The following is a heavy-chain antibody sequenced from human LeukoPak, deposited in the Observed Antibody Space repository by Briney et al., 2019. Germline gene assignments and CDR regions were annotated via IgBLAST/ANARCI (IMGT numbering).Heavy chain of an antibody. V-gene: IGHV4-34*01. CDR2: INHSGST. D-gene: IGHD4-11*01. CDR1: GGSFSGYY. Sequence: SETLSLTCAVYGGSFSGYYWSWIRQPPGKGLEWIGEINHSGSTNYNPSLKSRVTISVDTSKNQFSLKLSSVTAADTAVYYCVRLDYSNFFDYWGQGNLVSVSS. CDR3: VRLDYSNFFDY. J-gene: IGHJ4*02.